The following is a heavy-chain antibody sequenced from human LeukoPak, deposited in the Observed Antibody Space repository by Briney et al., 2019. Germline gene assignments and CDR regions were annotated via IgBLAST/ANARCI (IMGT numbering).Heavy chain of an antibody. CDR1: GGSLSSYY. Sequence: SETLSLTCTVSGGSLSSYYWSWLRQPPGKGLEWIGYIYYSGSTNYNPSLKSRVTISVDTSKNQFSLKLSSVTAADTAVYYCARDRRFKWSYYGMDVWGQGTTVTVSS. CDR2: IYYSGST. D-gene: IGHD2-15*01. CDR3: ARDRRFKWSYYGMDV. J-gene: IGHJ6*02. V-gene: IGHV4-59*01.